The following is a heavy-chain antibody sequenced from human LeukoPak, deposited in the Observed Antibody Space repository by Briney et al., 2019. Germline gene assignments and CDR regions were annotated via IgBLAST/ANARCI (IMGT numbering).Heavy chain of an antibody. Sequence: GGSLRLSCAASGFTFSSYAMSWVRQAPGKGLEWVSVIYSGGSTYYADSVKGRFTISRDNSKNTLYLQMNSLRAEDTAVYYCARGGHSSGWYEYYFDYWGQGTLVTVSS. J-gene: IGHJ4*02. CDR1: GFTFSSYA. CDR3: ARGGHSSGWYEYYFDY. V-gene: IGHV3-53*01. CDR2: IYSGGST. D-gene: IGHD6-19*01.